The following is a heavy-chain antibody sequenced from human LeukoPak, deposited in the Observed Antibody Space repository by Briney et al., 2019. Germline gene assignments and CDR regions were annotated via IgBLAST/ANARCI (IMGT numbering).Heavy chain of an antibody. CDR1: GYTVTSYA. CDR2: INAGNGNT. D-gene: IGHD6-13*01. V-gene: IGHV1-3*01. CDR3: ARDGGARGSSSWYDDYYYGMDV. Sequence: ASVKVSCKASGYTVTSYAMHWVRQAPGQRLEWMGWINAGNGNTKYSQKFQGRVTITRDTSASTAYMELSSLRSEDTAVYYCARDGGARGSSSWYDDYYYGMDVWGQGTTVTVSS. J-gene: IGHJ6*02.